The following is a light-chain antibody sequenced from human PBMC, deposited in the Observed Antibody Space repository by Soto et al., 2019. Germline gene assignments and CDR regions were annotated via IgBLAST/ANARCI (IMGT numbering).Light chain of an antibody. CDR1: SSDVGSYNL. CDR2: EGS. Sequence: QSALTQPASVSGSPGQSITISCTGTSSDVGSYNLVSWYQQHPGKDPKLMIYEGSKRPSGVSNRFSGSKSGNTASLTISGLQAEDEADYYCCSYAGSSTLYVVFGGGTKLTVL. CDR3: CSYAGSSTLYVV. V-gene: IGLV2-23*01. J-gene: IGLJ2*01.